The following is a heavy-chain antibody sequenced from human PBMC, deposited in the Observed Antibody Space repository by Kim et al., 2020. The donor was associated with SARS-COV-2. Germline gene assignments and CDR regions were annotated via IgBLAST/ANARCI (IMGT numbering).Heavy chain of an antibody. CDR1: GGSFSGYY. Sequence: SETLSLTCAVYGGSFSGYYWSWIRQPPGKGPAWIGEINHSGSTNYNPSFKSRATISVDTSKNQFSLKLSSVTAVDTAVYYCSRAGRQWLVRPISFYFDY. V-gene: IGHV4-34*01. CDR3: SRAGRQWLVRPISFYFDY. CDR2: INHSGST. J-gene: IGHJ4*01. D-gene: IGHD6-19*01.